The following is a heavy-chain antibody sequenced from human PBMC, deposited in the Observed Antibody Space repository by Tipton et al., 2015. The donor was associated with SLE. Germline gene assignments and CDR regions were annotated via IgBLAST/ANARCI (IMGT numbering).Heavy chain of an antibody. Sequence: GSLRLSCAASGFTFSNFVMSWVRHTPGKGLEWVSRINSDGSSTTYADSVKGRFTISRDNSENTLYLQMNSLRAEDTAVYYCAREADGSDAFDIWGQGTMVTVSS. CDR2: INSDGSST. CDR1: GFTFSNFV. CDR3: AREADGSDAFDI. D-gene: IGHD2-15*01. V-gene: IGHV3-74*01. J-gene: IGHJ3*02.